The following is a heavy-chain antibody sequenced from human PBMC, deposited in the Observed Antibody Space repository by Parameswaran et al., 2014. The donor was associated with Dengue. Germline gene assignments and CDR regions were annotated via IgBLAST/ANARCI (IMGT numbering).Heavy chain of an antibody. J-gene: IGHJ3*02. CDR3: AKVLKPYYYDSSGWPTECAFDI. V-gene: IGHV3-23*01. CDR2: ISGSGGST. D-gene: IGHD3-22*01. Sequence: RWIRQPPGKGLEWVSAISGSGGSTYYADSVKGRFTISRDNSKNTLYLQMNSLRAEDTAVYYCAKVLKPYYYDSSGWPTECAFDIWGQGTMVTVSS.